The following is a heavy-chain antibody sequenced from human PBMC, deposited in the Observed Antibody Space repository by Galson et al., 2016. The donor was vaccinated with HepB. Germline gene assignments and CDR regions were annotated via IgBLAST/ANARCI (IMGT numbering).Heavy chain of an antibody. CDR2: IFWDEDK. J-gene: IGHJ4*02. V-gene: IGHV2-5*02. CDR1: GFSLSTSGVG. D-gene: IGHD3-10*01. CDR3: AHRPRVRGAMAPPHYFDY. Sequence: PALVKPTQTLTLTCTFSGFSLSTSGVGVGWIRQPPRKALEWLALIFWDEDKRYSPSLKSRLTITKATSKNQVVLTMTNMDPVDTATYYCAHRPRVRGAMAPPHYFDYWGQATLVTVSS.